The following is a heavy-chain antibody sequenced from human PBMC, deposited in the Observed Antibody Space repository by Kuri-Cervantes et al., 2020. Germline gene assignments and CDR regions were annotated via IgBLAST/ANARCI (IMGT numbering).Heavy chain of an antibody. CDR2: ISGSGATT. CDR1: GFTFINYG. J-gene: IGHJ3*02. D-gene: IGHD3-3*01. CDR3: ARDGLSPSLLRFLEWLGAFDI. V-gene: IGHV3-48*04. Sequence: GSLRLSCAASGFTFINYGMTWVRQAPGKGLEWVSLISGSGATTHYADSVKGRFTISRDNAKNSLYLQMNSLRAEDTAVYYCARDGLSPSLLRFLEWLGAFDIWGQGGMVTVSS.